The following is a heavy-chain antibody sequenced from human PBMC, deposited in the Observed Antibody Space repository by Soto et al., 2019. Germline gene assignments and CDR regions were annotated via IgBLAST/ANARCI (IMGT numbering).Heavy chain of an antibody. CDR3: AADFKLEIYGMDV. CDR1: GFTFTSSA. Sequence: SVKVSCKASGFTFTSSAVQWVRQARGQRLEWIGWIVVGSGNTNYAQKFQERVTITRDMSTSTAYMELSSLRSEDTAVYYCAADFKLEIYGMDVWGQGTKVTVSS. J-gene: IGHJ6*02. CDR2: IVVGSGNT. V-gene: IGHV1-58*01. D-gene: IGHD1-1*01.